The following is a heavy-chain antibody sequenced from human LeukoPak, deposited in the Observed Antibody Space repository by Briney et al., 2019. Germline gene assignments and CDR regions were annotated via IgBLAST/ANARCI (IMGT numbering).Heavy chain of an antibody. D-gene: IGHD2-21*02. J-gene: IGHJ3*01. Sequence: GGSLRLSCLASGFTFSNTWMNWVRQAPGKGLEWVARIRSKRDGGTTDYAAPVKGRFTISRDDSKNTMYLQMNSLKAEDTAVYYCARDWYYAFDFWGQGTMVTVSS. V-gene: IGHV3-15*07. CDR2: IRSKRDGGTT. CDR3: ARDWYYAFDF. CDR1: GFTFSNTW.